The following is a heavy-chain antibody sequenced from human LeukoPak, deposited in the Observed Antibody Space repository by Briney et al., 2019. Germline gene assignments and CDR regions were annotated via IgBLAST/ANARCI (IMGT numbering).Heavy chain of an antibody. D-gene: IGHD3-10*02. CDR3: AELGITMIGGV. J-gene: IGHJ6*04. CDR2: INGNGDST. V-gene: IGHV3-23*01. Sequence: GGSLRLSCAASGFTFSTYAMSWVRQAPGKGLEWVSAINGNGDSTYYADSVKGRFTISRDNAKNSLYLQMNSLRAEDTAVYYCAELGITMIGGVWGKGTTVTISS. CDR1: GFTFSTYA.